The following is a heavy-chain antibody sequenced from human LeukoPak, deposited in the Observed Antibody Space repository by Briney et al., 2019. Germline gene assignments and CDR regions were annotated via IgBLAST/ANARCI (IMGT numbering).Heavy chain of an antibody. CDR1: GGSISSSSYY. J-gene: IGHJ4*02. CDR3: ARSAYGDFMYYFDY. CDR2: IYYSGST. Sequence: SETLSLTCTVSGGSISSSSYYWGWIRQPPGKGLEWIGSIYYSGSTYYNPSLKSRVTISVDTSKNQFSLKLSSVTAADTAVYYCARSAYGDFMYYFDYWGQGTLVTVSS. D-gene: IGHD4-17*01. V-gene: IGHV4-39*07.